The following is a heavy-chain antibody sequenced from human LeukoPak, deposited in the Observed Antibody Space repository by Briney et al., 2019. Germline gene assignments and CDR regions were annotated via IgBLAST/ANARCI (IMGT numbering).Heavy chain of an antibody. J-gene: IGHJ4*02. D-gene: IGHD6-19*01. CDR1: GDSISSYNHY. V-gene: IGHV4-39*01. CDR3: ARMMYGNGWNKYYFDD. Sequence: SETLSLTCTVSGDSISSYNHYWGWIRQPPGKGLEWLGSICYGGTTHVNPSLKSRVTVSADTSKNQFSLRVTSATAADTAVYYCARMMYGNGWNKYYFDDWGQGALVTVSS. CDR2: ICYGGTT.